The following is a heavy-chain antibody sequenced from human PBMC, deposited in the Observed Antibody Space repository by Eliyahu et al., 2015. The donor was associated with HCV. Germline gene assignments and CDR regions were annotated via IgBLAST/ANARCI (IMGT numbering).Heavy chain of an antibody. V-gene: IGHV3-30*18. CDR3: AKSIVGATDYFDY. CDR2: ISYDGSNK. CDR1: GFTFSSYG. J-gene: IGHJ4*02. Sequence: QVQLVESGGGVVQPGRSLRLSCAASGFTFSSYGMHWVRQAPGKGLEWVAVISYDGSNKYYADSVKGRFTIPRDNSKNTLYLQMNSLRAEDTAVYYCAKSIVGATDYFDYWGQGTLVTVSS. D-gene: IGHD1-26*01.